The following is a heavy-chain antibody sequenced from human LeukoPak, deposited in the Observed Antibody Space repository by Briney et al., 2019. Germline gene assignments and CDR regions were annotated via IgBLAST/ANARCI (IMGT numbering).Heavy chain of an antibody. CDR1: GYSFSTYW. CDR2: IYPGDSDT. V-gene: IGHV5-51*01. D-gene: IGHD5-12*01. Sequence: PGESLKISCKGSGYSFSTYWIAWVRRMPGKDLEWMGIIYPGDSDTRYSPSFQGQVTFSAAKSISTAYLQWSSLKASDTAIYYCARSAYSGFAVDYWGQGTQVTVSS. J-gene: IGHJ4*02. CDR3: ARSAYSGFAVDY.